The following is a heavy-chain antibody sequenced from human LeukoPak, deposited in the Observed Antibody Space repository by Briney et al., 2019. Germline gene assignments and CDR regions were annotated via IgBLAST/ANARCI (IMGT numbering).Heavy chain of an antibody. CDR3: AKRDDSGGNLVDL. V-gene: IGHV4-39*02. CDR1: GGSIRSGSHY. CDR2: IYYSGST. Sequence: PSETLSLTCTVSGGSIRSGSHYWGWIRQPPGKGLEWIGSIYYSGSTYYNPSLENRVTISIDTSKNHFSLKLSSLSAADTSVYYCAKRDDSGGNLVDLWGQGTLVTVS. J-gene: IGHJ4*02. D-gene: IGHD3-22*01.